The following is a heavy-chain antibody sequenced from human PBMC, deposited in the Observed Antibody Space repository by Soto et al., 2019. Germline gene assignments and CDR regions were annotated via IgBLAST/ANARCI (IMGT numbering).Heavy chain of an antibody. D-gene: IGHD5-18*01. CDR1: GFTYSTYT. CDR3: AKERRYSFDALDL. J-gene: IGHJ3*01. Sequence: GGSLRLSCAASGFTYSTYTMHWVRQAPGKGLEWVAVISYDGNNKFYADSVKGRFTISRDNTKNTVWLQMNSLRGEDTAVYYCAKERRYSFDALDLWGQGTLVTV. V-gene: IGHV3-30-3*01. CDR2: ISYDGNNK.